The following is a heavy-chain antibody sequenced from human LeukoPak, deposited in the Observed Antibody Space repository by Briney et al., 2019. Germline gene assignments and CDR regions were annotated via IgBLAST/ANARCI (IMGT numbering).Heavy chain of an antibody. J-gene: IGHJ4*02. Sequence: ASVKVSCKASGGTFSSYAISWVRQAPGQGLEWMGRIIPILGIANYAQKFQGRVTITADKSTSTAYKELSSLRSEDTAVYYCARVRFKGTMVLAYYFDYWGQGTLVTVSS. CDR2: IIPILGIA. CDR1: GGTFSSYA. CDR3: ARVRFKGTMVLAYYFDY. V-gene: IGHV1-69*04. D-gene: IGHD3-10*01.